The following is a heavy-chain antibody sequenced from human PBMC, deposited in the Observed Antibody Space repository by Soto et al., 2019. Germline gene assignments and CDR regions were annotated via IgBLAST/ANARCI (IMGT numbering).Heavy chain of an antibody. Sequence: ESGGGLVKPGGSLRLSCAASGFIFSNPWMNWVRQAPGKGLEWVGRIKSNADGGTTEYAAPVKGRFTISREESKNTPYLQMNSLKTEDTAVYYWATQSQRRAIDYWGQGTLVSVSS. J-gene: IGHJ4*02. CDR3: ATQSQRRAIDY. V-gene: IGHV3-15*07. CDR2: IKSNADGGTT. CDR1: GFIFSNPW.